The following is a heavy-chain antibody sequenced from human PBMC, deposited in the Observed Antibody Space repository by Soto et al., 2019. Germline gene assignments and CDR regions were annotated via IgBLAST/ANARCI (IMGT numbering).Heavy chain of an antibody. D-gene: IGHD6-6*01. CDR3: ARVVYSSSVWYYCYGMDV. Sequence: PGGSLRLTCAASGFTFSSYAMHWVRQAPGKGLEWVAVISYDGSNKYYADSVKGRFTISRDNSKNTLYLQMNSLRAEDTAVYYCARVVYSSSVWYYCYGMDVWGQGTTVT. CDR1: GFTFSSYA. CDR2: ISYDGSNK. J-gene: IGHJ6*02. V-gene: IGHV3-30-3*01.